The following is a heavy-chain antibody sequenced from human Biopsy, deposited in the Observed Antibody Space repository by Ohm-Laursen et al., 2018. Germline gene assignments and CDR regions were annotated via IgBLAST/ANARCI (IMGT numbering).Heavy chain of an antibody. V-gene: IGHV4-34*01. Sequence: GTLSLTWAVYGGSFSGYYWSWIRQPPGKGLEWIGEINHRGSTNYNPSLKSRVTISVDTSKNQFSLKLRSVTAAHTAVYYCARAVDYYDPYYYYGLDVWGQGTTVTVSS. CDR1: GGSFSGYY. D-gene: IGHD3-16*01. CDR2: INHRGST. CDR3: ARAVDYYDPYYYYGLDV. J-gene: IGHJ6*02.